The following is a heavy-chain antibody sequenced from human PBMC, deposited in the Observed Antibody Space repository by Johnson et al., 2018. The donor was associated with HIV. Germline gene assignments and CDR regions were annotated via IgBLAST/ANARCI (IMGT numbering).Heavy chain of an antibody. CDR2: ISYDGSNK. CDR3: ARGGYCGGDCYDGVAFDI. V-gene: IGHV3-30*03. D-gene: IGHD2-21*02. Sequence: QVQLVESGGGLVQPGGSLRLSCAASEFTFSNYWMHWVRQAPDKGLEWVAVISYDGSNKYYADSVKGRFTISRDNAKNSLYLQMNSLRAEDTAVYYCARGGYCGGDCYDGVAFDIWGQGTMVTVSS. CDR1: EFTFSNYW. J-gene: IGHJ3*02.